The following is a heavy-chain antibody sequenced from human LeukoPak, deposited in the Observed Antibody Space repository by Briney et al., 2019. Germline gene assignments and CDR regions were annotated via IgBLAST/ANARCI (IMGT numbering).Heavy chain of an antibody. D-gene: IGHD3-10*01. CDR2: IYYSGST. V-gene: IGHV4-59*12. CDR3: ARLPDYYSRHGAPG. Sequence: SETLSLTCTVSGGSISSYYWSWIRQPPGKGLEWIGYIYYSGSTNYNPSLKSRVTISVDTSKNQFSLKLSSVTAADTAVYYCARLPDYYSRHGAPGWGQGTLVTVSS. CDR1: GGSISSYY. J-gene: IGHJ4*02.